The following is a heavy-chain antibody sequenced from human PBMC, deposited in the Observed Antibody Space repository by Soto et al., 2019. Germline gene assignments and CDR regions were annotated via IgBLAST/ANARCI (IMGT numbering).Heavy chain of an antibody. J-gene: IGHJ6*02. CDR2: IKQDGSEK. CDR3: ARVPSSSQYYYYGMDV. D-gene: IGHD6-6*01. V-gene: IGHV3-7*03. CDR1: GFTFSSYW. Sequence: HPGGSLRLSCAASGFTFSSYWMSWVRQAPGKGLEWVANIKQDGSEKYYVDSVKGRFTISRDNAKNSLYLQMNSLRAEDTAVYYCARVPSSSQYYYYGMDVWGQGTTVTVSS.